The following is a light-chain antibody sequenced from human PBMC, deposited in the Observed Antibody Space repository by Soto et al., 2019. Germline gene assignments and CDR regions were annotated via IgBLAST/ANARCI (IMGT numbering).Light chain of an antibody. Sequence: DIQMTQSPSSLSASVGDRVTITCQASQDISNYLNWYQQKPGKAPKLLIYDASNLETGVPSRFSGSGSGTDFTFTISSLQPEDFATYYCQQTGTFGPGTKVDIK. V-gene: IGKV1-33*01. CDR1: QDISNY. J-gene: IGKJ3*01. CDR3: QQTGT. CDR2: DAS.